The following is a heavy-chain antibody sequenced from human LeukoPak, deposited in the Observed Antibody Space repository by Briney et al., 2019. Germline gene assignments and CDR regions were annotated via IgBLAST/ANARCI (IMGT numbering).Heavy chain of an antibody. Sequence: GGSLRLSCAASGFTFSSYGMHWVRQAPGKGLELVAVIWYDGSNKYYADSVKGRFTISRDNSKNTLYLQMNSLRAEDTAVYYCARDLFSGPPFDYWGQGTLVTVSS. CDR1: GFTFSSYG. CDR3: ARDLFSGPPFDY. J-gene: IGHJ4*02. V-gene: IGHV3-33*01. D-gene: IGHD2-21*01. CDR2: IWYDGSNK.